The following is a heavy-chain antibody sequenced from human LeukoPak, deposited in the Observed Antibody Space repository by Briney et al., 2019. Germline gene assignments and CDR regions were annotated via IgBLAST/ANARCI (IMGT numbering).Heavy chain of an antibody. J-gene: IGHJ4*02. CDR1: GYTFTGYY. D-gene: IGHD7-27*01. CDR3: ARFRTGVRYFDY. Sequence: GESLKISCKASGYTFTGYYMHWVRQAPGQGLEWMGWINPNSGGTNYAQKFQGRVTMTRDTSISTAYMELSRLRSDDTAVYYCARFRTGVRYFDYWGQGTLVTVSS. CDR2: INPNSGGT. V-gene: IGHV1-2*02.